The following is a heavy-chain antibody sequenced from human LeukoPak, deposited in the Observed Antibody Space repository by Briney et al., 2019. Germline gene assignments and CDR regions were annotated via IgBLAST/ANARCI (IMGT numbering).Heavy chain of an antibody. CDR3: ARDYGYGVTVMISDDY. J-gene: IGHJ4*02. Sequence: ASVKVSCKASGYTFNRYGITWVRQAPGQGLEWMGWISGYNSNTNYAQKIQGRVTMTTDTSTSTAYMELRSLRSDDTAMYYCARDYGYGVTVMISDDYWGQGTLVTVSS. D-gene: IGHD5-12*01. V-gene: IGHV1-18*01. CDR1: GYTFNRYG. CDR2: ISGYNSNT.